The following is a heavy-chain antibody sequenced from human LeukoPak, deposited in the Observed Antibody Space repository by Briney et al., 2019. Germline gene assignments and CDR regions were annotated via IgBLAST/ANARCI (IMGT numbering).Heavy chain of an antibody. V-gene: IGHV3-30*04. CDR3: ARVSPFDY. CDR1: GFTFSSCA. Sequence: GGSLRLSCAASGFTFSSCAMHWVRQAPGKGLEWVAVISYDGSNKYYADSVKGRFTISRDNSKNTLYLQMNSLRAEDTAVYYCARVSPFDYWGQGTLVTVSS. CDR2: ISYDGSNK. J-gene: IGHJ4*02.